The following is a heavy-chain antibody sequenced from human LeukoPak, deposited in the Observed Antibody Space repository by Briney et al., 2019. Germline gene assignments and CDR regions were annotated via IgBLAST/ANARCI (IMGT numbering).Heavy chain of an antibody. Sequence: PGGSLRLSCAASGFTFSSYSMNWVRQPPGKGLEWIGSIYFSGSTYYNPSLKSRVTIFVDMSKNQFSLHLSSVTATDTAVYYCARYGTGSSFDYWGQGTLVTVSS. CDR1: GFTFSSYSMN. CDR3: ARYGTGSSFDY. CDR2: IYFSGST. J-gene: IGHJ4*02. D-gene: IGHD3/OR15-3a*01. V-gene: IGHV4-39*01.